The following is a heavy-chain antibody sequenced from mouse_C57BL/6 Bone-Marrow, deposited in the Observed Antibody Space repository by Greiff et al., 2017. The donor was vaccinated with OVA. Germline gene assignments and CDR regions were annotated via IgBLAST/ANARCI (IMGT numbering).Heavy chain of an antibody. Sequence: QVQLQQSGPGLVQPSQSLSITCTVSGFSLTSYGVHWVRQSPGKGLEWLGVIWRGGSTDYNAAFMSRLSITKDNSKSQVFFKMNSLQADDTAIYXCAKRATTVAYAMDYWGQGTSVTVSS. J-gene: IGHJ4*01. D-gene: IGHD1-1*01. CDR1: GFSLTSYG. CDR2: IWRGGST. V-gene: IGHV2-5*01. CDR3: AKRATTVAYAMDY.